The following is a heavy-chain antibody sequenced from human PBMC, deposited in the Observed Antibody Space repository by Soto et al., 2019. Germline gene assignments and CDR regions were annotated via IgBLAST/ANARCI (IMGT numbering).Heavy chain of an antibody. D-gene: IGHD6-19*01. CDR2: VNPNSGGT. CDR1: GYTFTVYY. V-gene: IGHV1-2*04. J-gene: IGHJ4*02. CDR3: VTSRVSIAVAGETEYYFDY. Sequence: ASVKVSCKAFGYTFTVYYIHWVRQAPGQGLEWMGWVNPNSGGTNYAQKFQGWVTMTRDTSISTAYMELSRLRSDDTAVYYCVTSRVSIAVAGETEYYFDYWGQGTLVTVSS.